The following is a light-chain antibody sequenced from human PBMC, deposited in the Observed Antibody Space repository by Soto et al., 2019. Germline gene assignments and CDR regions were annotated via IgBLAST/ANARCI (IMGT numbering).Light chain of an antibody. V-gene: IGLV6-57*03. CDR1: SGSIASNY. CDR3: QSYDSTNVV. CDR2: EDN. J-gene: IGLJ2*01. Sequence: FMLTQPHSVSESPGKTVTISCTRSSGSIASNYVQWYQQRPGSAPTTVIYEDNQRPSGVPDRFSGSIDSSSNSASLTISRLRTEDEADYYCQSYDSTNVVFGGGTKLTVL.